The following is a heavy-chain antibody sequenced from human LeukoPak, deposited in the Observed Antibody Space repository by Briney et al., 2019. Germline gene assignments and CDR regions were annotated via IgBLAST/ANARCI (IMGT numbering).Heavy chain of an antibody. CDR2: MNPNSGNT. D-gene: IGHD3-3*01. Sequence: ASVKVSCKASGYTFTSYDINWVRQATGQGLEWMGWMNPNSGNTGYAQKFQGRVTMTRNTSISTAYMGLSSLRSEDTAVYYCARLSIFGAPLVGMDVWGQGTTVTVSS. CDR1: GYTFTSYD. V-gene: IGHV1-8*01. J-gene: IGHJ6*02. CDR3: ARLSIFGAPLVGMDV.